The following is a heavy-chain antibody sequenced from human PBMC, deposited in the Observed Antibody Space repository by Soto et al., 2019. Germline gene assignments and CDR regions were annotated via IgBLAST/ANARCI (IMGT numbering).Heavy chain of an antibody. V-gene: IGHV4-39*01. CDR2: IYYSGST. D-gene: IGHD4-4*01. CDR3: ARATVTTNMGYYYYMDV. J-gene: IGHJ6*03. Sequence: SETLSLTCTVSGGSISSSSYYWGWIRQPPGKGLEWIGSIYYSGSTYYNPSLKSRVTISVDTSKNQFSLKLSSVTAADTAVYYCARATVTTNMGYYYYMDVWXKGTTVTVSS. CDR1: GGSISSSSYY.